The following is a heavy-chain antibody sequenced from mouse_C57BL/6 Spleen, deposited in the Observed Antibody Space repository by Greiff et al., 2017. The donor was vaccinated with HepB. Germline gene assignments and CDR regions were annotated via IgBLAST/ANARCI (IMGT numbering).Heavy chain of an antibody. CDR2: IYPGDGDT. J-gene: IGHJ3*01. CDR3: ARNHYGSSWFAY. Sequence: QVQLKESGPELVKPGASVKISCKASGYAFSSSWMNWVKQRPGKGLEWIGRIYPGDGDTNYNGKFKGKATLTADKSSSTAYMQLSSLTSEDSAVYFCARNHYGSSWFAYWGQGTLVTVSA. D-gene: IGHD1-1*01. CDR1: GYAFSSSW. V-gene: IGHV1-82*01.